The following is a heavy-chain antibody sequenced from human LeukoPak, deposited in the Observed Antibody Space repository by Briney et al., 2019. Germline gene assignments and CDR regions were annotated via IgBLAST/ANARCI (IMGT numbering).Heavy chain of an antibody. CDR1: GYTFTGYY. CDR2: INPNSGGT. J-gene: IGHJ3*02. Sequence: ASVKVSCKASGYTFTGYYMHWVRQAPGQGLEWMGWINPNSGGTNYAQKFQVRVSMTTDTSTSTAYMELRSLRPDDTAVYYCARQSRSSVYGRENDAFDIWGQGTMVTVSS. D-gene: IGHD5/OR15-5a*01. CDR3: ARQSRSSVYGRENDAFDI. V-gene: IGHV1-2*02.